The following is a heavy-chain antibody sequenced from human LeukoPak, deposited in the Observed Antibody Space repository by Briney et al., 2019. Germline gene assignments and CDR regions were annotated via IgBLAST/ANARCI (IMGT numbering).Heavy chain of an antibody. V-gene: IGHV4-59*12. CDR3: ARAPYSSGWLGY. CDR2: IYYSGST. D-gene: IGHD6-19*01. J-gene: IGHJ4*02. Sequence: SETLSLTCTVSGGSISSYYWSWIRQPPGKGLEWIGYIYYSGSTNYNPSLKSRVTISVDTSKNQFSLKLSSVTAADTAVYYCARAPYSSGWLGYWGQGTLVTVSS. CDR1: GGSISSYY.